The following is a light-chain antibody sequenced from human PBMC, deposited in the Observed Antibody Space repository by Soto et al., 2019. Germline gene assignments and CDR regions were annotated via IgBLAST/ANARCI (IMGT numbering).Light chain of an antibody. Sequence: QSVLTQPPSASGTPGQRVTISSSGSSSNIGTNNVNWYQQLPGTAPKLLIYNNNQRPSGVPDRFSGSKSATSASLAISGLQSEDEADYYCAVWDDGLNGWVFGGGTKVTVL. CDR1: SSNIGTNN. J-gene: IGLJ3*02. CDR3: AVWDDGLNGWV. V-gene: IGLV1-44*01. CDR2: NNN.